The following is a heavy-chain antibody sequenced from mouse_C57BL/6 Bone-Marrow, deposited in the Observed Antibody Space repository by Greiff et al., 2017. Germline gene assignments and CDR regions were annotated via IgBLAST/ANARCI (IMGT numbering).Heavy chain of an antibody. CDR1: GFTFSSYA. J-gene: IGHJ4*01. CDR2: ISDGGSYT. CDR3: ARLDYYAMDY. V-gene: IGHV5-4*03. Sequence: EVKLVESGGGLVKPGGSLKLSCAASGFTFSSYAMSWVRQTPEKRLEWVATISDGGSYTYYPDNVKGRFTISRDNAKNNLYLQMSHLKSEDTAMDYCARLDYYAMDYWGQGTSVTVSS.